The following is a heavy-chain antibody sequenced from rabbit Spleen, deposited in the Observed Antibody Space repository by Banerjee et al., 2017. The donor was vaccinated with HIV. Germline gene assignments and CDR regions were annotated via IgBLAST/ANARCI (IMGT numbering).Heavy chain of an antibody. CDR3: TRDDGSGHYIDGYFNL. Sequence: QQQLEESGGDLVKPEGSLTLTCTASAFSFSSNWVCWVRQAPGKGLEWIACIYAAGSGDTDYANWATGRFTISKTSSTTVTLQMTSLTAADTATYFCTRDDGSGHYIDGYFNLWGPGTLVTVS. CDR2: IYAAGSGDT. J-gene: IGHJ4*01. CDR1: AFSFSSNW. V-gene: IGHV1S45*01. D-gene: IGHD1-1*01.